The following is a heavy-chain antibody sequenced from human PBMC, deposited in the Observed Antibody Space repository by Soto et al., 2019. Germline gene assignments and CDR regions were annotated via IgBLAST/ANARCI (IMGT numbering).Heavy chain of an antibody. CDR3: ARDFYYYGSGSPLGLD. D-gene: IGHD3-10*01. CDR1: GGSISSYY. V-gene: IGHV4-4*07. J-gene: IGHJ4*02. Sequence: ETLSLTCTVSGGSISSYYWSWIRQPAGKGLEWIGRIYTSGSTNYNPSLKSRVTMSVDTSKNQFSLKLSSVTAADTAVYYCARDFYYYGSGSPLGLDWGQGTLVTVSS. CDR2: IYTSGST.